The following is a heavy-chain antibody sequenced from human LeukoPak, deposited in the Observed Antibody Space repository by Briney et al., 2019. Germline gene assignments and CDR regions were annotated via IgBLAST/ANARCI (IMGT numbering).Heavy chain of an antibody. CDR1: GGSISSYY. D-gene: IGHD2-2*01. J-gene: IGHJ4*02. V-gene: IGHV4-59*12. CDR2: IYYSGST. Sequence: PSETLSLTCTVSGGSISSYYWSWIRQPPGKGLEWIGYIYYSGSTNYNPSLKSRVTISVDTSKNQFSLKLSSVTAADTAVYYCARVLLGYCSTTSCRGDYFDYWGQGTLVTVSS. CDR3: ARVLLGYCSTTSCRGDYFDY.